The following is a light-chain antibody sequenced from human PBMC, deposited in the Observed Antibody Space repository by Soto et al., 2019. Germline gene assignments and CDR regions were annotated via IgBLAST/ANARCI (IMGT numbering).Light chain of an antibody. CDR1: SSDVGGYNY. CDR2: EVS. CDR3: SSYTSRSTPWV. Sequence: QSALTQPASVSGSPGQSITISCTGTSSDVGGYNYVSWYQQHPGKAPKLMIYEVSNRPSGVSNCFSGSNSGNTASLTIAGLQAEDEADYYCSSYTSRSTPWVFGGGTKLTVL. J-gene: IGLJ3*02. V-gene: IGLV2-14*01.